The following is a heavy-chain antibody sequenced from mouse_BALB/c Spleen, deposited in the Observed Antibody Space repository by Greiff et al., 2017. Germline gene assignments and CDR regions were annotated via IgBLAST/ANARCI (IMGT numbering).Heavy chain of an antibody. CDR3: ARGGGNYPYAMDY. V-gene: IGHV1-80*01. CDR1: GYAFSSYW. J-gene: IGHJ4*01. Sequence: QVQLQQSGAELVRPGSSVKISCKASGYAFSSYWMNWVKQRPGQGLEWIGQIYPGDGDTNYNGKFKGKATLTADKSSSTAYMQLSSLTSEDSAVYFCARGGGNYPYAMDYWGQGTSVTVSS. D-gene: IGHD2-1*01. CDR2: IYPGDGDT.